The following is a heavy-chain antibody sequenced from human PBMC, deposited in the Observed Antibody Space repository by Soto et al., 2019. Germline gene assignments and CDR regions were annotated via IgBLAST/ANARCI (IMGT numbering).Heavy chain of an antibody. CDR3: ARDRAATGIDY. Sequence: SETLSLTCTVSGGSISSGGYYWSWIRQHPGKGLEWIGYIYYSGSTYYNPSLKSRVTISVDTSKNQFSLKLSSVTAADTAVYYCARDRAATGIDYWGQGTLVTVSS. D-gene: IGHD4-17*01. CDR1: GGSISSGGYY. J-gene: IGHJ4*02. V-gene: IGHV4-31*03. CDR2: IYYSGST.